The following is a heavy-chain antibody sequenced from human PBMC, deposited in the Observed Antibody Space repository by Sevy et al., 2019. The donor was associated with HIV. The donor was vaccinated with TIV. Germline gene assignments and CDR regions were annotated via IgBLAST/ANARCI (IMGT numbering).Heavy chain of an antibody. CDR3: ARSYDFWCGYYTGITYYYNGMDV. J-gene: IGHJ6*02. CDR2: IIPIFGTA. V-gene: IGHV1-69*13. CDR1: GGTFSSYA. D-gene: IGHD3-3*01. Sequence: ASVKVSCKASGGTFSSYAISWVRQAPGQGLEWMGGIIPIFGTANYAQKFQGRVTITADESTSTAYMELSSLRSEDTAVYYCARSYDFWCGYYTGITYYYNGMDVWGQGTTVTVSS.